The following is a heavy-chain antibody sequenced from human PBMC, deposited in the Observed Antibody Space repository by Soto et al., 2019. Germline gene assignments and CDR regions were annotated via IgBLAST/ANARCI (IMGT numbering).Heavy chain of an antibody. CDR3: AEDVYCSGGRCHNWFDP. CDR1: GFTFSSYA. CDR2: ISGSGGST. V-gene: IGHV3-23*01. Sequence: GGSLRLSCAASGFTFSSYAMSWVRQAPGKGLEWVSAISGSGGSTYYADSVKGRFTISRDNSKNTLYLQMNSLRAEDTAVYYCAEDVYCSGGRCHNWFDPWGQGTLVTVSS. J-gene: IGHJ5*02. D-gene: IGHD2-15*01.